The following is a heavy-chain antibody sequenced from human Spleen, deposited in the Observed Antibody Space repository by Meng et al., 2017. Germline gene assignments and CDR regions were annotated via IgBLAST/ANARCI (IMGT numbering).Heavy chain of an antibody. Sequence: QLQLQESGSGLVKPSQTLSVTCAVSGGSISSGGYSWSWIRQPPGKGLEWIGTIYYSGTTDYNPSLRSRVTISVDTSKKQFSLKLRSVTAADTAVYYCVRQRYCSAGSCYSDYWGQGTLVTVSS. CDR3: VRQRYCSAGSCYSDY. CDR2: IYYSGTT. CDR1: GGSISSGGYS. J-gene: IGHJ4*02. V-gene: IGHV4-30-2*03. D-gene: IGHD2-15*01.